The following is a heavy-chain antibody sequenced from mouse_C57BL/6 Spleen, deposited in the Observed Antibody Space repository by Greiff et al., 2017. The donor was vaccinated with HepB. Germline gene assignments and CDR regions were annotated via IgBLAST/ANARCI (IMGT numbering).Heavy chain of an antibody. CDR1: GFTFSSYA. V-gene: IGHV5-4*03. CDR3: GRREYGYDAYFDV. CDR2: ISDGGSYT. Sequence: EVMLVESGGGLVKPGGSLKLSCAASGFTFSSYAMSWVRQTPEKRLEWVATISDGGSYTYYPDNVKGRFTISRDNAKNNLYLQMSHLKSEDTAMYYCGRREYGYDAYFDVWGTGTTGTVSS. D-gene: IGHD2-2*01. J-gene: IGHJ1*03.